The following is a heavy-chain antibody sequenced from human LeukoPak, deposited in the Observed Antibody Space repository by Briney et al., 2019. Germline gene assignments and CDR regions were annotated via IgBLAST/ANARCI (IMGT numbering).Heavy chain of an antibody. CDR2: IKQDGSEK. CDR3: TREVSGSLYFDY. J-gene: IGHJ4*02. CDR1: GFTFSSYW. D-gene: IGHD1-26*01. V-gene: IGHV3-7*01. Sequence: GGSLRLSCAASGFTFSSYWMSWVRQAPGKGLEWVANIKQDGSEKYYVDSVKGRFTISRDNSKNTLYLQMNSLRAEDTAVYYCTREVSGSLYFDYWGQGSLVTVSS.